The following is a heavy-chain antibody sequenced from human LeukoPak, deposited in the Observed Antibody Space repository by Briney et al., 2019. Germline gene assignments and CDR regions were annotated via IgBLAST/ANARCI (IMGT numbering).Heavy chain of an antibody. CDR3: ARGIDTAMVTWEKDYYGSSGYHYFDY. CDR1: GGSISSSSYY. J-gene: IGHJ4*02. Sequence: SETLSLTCTVSGGSISSSSYYWSWIRQPPGKGLEWIGYIYYNGSTNYNPSLKSRVTISVDTSKNQFSLKLSSVTAADTAVYYCARGIDTAMVTWEKDYYGSSGYHYFDYWGQGTLVTVSS. CDR2: IYYNGST. V-gene: IGHV4-61*01. D-gene: IGHD3-22*01.